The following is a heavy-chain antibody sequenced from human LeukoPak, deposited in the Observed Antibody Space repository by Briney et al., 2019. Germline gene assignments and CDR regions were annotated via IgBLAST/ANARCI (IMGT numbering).Heavy chain of an antibody. J-gene: IGHJ3*02. CDR3: AREGFRYCSSTSCYLGEDDFDI. CDR1: GGSITTGSYY. CDR2: IYTTGST. V-gene: IGHV4-61*02. D-gene: IGHD2-2*01. Sequence: SQTVSLTCTVSGGSITTGSYYWIWIRQPPGKGLEWIGRIYTTGSTHYNPSLKSRVTISVDTSKNQFSLKLSSVTAADTAVYYCAREGFRYCSSTSCYLGEDDFDIWGQGTMVTVSS.